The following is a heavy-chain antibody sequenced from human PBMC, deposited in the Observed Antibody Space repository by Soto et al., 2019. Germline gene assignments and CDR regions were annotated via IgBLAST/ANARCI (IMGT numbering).Heavy chain of an antibody. V-gene: IGHV3-66*01. Sequence: PGGSLRLSCAASGLTVSRSYMSWVRQAPGKGLEWVSVIYNDGRTYYADSVKGRFTVSTDNSKNTLHLQMNSLRAEDTAVYYCARGLGRSWSHGDCGQGTQVTVSS. CDR2: IYNDGRT. CDR1: GLTVSRSY. CDR3: ARGLGRSWSHGD. D-gene: IGHD6-13*01. J-gene: IGHJ4*02.